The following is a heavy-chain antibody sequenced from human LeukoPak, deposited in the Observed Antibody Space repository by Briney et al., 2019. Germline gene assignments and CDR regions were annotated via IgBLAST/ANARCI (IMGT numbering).Heavy chain of an antibody. J-gene: IGHJ6*04. CDR1: GFTFSRYG. V-gene: IGHV3-33*01. CDR3: ARDVEPKQGLVYYYYGMAV. D-gene: IGHD6-19*01. CDR2: IWYDGSNK. Sequence: GGSLRLSCPASGFTFSRYGMHWVRQARGRGRECVAVIWYDGSNKYYADSGKGRFTNSRDNSKNTLYLQMNSLRAEDTAVYYCARDVEPKQGLVYYYYGMAVCGERTTVTASS.